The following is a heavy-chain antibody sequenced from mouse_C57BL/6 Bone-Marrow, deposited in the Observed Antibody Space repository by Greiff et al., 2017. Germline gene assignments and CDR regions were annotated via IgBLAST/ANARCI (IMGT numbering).Heavy chain of an antibody. CDR1: GYTFTSYW. CDR3: ARIGIDSY. V-gene: IGHV1-72*01. Sequence: QVQLKQPGAELVKPGASVKLSCKASGYTFTSYWMHWVKQRPGRGLEWIGRIDPNSGGNKYNEKFQSNATLTVDKPSSTAYMQLSSLTSEDSAVYYCARIGIDSYWGQGTLVTVSA. CDR2: IDPNSGGN. J-gene: IGHJ3*01.